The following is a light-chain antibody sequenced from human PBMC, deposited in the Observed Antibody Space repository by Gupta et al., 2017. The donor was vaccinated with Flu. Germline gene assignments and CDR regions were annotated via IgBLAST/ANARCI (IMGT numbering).Light chain of an antibody. CDR3: LQSYSTPLLT. Sequence: ISNYLNWFQKKPWEPPKLLIYRASSLQSGVPSRFISSGSGTDFTLTISSLQPEDLASYFCLQSYSTPLLTFGPGTKVNI. CDR2: RAS. V-gene: IGKV1-39*01. CDR1: ISNY. J-gene: IGKJ3*01.